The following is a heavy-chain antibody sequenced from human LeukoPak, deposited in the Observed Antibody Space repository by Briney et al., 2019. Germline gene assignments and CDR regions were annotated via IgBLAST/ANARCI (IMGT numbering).Heavy chain of an antibody. V-gene: IGHV1-46*01. CDR2: INPSGGST. CDR3: ARARITMIVVARNNWFDP. D-gene: IGHD3-22*01. J-gene: IGHJ5*02. Sequence: ASVKVSCKASTYTFTSYYMHWVRQAPGQGLEWMGIINPSGGSTSYAQKFQGRVTMTRDTSTSTVYMELSSLRSEDTAVYYCARARITMIVVARNNWFDPWGQGTLVTVSS. CDR1: TYTFTSYY.